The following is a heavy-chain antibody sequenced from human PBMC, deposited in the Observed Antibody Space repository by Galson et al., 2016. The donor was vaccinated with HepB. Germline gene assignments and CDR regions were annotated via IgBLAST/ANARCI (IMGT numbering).Heavy chain of an antibody. J-gene: IGHJ3*02. Sequence: SLRLSCAASGFTFSSCAMHWVRQAPGKGLESVSAISDNGGSTYYADSVKGRFTISRDNSKNTLYLRMSSLRAEDTVVYYCVKDRGWGYTSNAFDIWGQGTMVTVSS. CDR1: GFTFSSCA. V-gene: IGHV3-64D*06. CDR2: ISDNGGST. CDR3: VKDRGWGYTSNAFDI. D-gene: IGHD1-1*01.